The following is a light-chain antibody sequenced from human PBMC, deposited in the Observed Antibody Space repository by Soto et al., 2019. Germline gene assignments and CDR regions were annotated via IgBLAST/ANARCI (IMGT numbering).Light chain of an antibody. CDR2: DNN. Sequence: QSVLTQPPSVSAAPGQKVTISCSGSSSNIGNNYVSWYQQLPGTAPKLLIYDNNKRPSGIPDRFSGSKSGSSGTLGITGLKTGDEADYYCGTWDSSLSAGVFGTGTKLTVL. V-gene: IGLV1-51*01. CDR1: SSNIGNNY. CDR3: GTWDSSLSAGV. J-gene: IGLJ1*01.